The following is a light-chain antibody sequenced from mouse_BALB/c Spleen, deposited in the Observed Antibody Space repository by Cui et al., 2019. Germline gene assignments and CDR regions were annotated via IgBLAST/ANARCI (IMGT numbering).Light chain of an antibody. J-gene: IGKJ5*01. CDR3: VQYAQFHT. CDR1: QGISSN. CDR2: HGT. V-gene: IGKV14-100*01. Sequence: DILMTQSPSSMSVSLGDTVSITCHASQGISSNIGWLQQKPGKSFKGLIYHGTNLEDGVPSRFSGSGSGADYSLTISSLESEDFADYYCVQYAQFHTFGAGTKLELK.